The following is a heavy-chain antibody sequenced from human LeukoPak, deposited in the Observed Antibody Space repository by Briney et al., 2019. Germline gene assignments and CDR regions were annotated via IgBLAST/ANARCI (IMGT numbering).Heavy chain of an antibody. V-gene: IGHV1-18*01. CDR1: GYTFTSYG. CDR2: ISGYNGNT. D-gene: IGHD6-13*01. CDR3: ARSSIIAAAGPYYFDY. J-gene: IGHJ4*02. Sequence: ASVKVSCKASGYTFTSYGISWVRQAPGQGLEWMGWISGYNGNTDYAQNLQGRVTMTTDTSTSTAYMELRSLRSDDTAVYYCARSSIIAAAGPYYFDYWGQGTLVTVSS.